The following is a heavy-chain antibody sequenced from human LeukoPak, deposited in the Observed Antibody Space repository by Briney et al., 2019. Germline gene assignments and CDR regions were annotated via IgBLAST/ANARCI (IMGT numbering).Heavy chain of an antibody. V-gene: IGHV1-2*06. J-gene: IGHJ4*02. Sequence: ASVKVSCKASGYTFTGYYMHWVRQAPGQGLEWMGRINPNSGGTNYAQKLQGRVTMTTDTSTSTAYMELRSLRSDDTAVYYCARVRKVGATMEWGQGTLVTVSS. CDR1: GYTFTGYY. CDR2: INPNSGGT. D-gene: IGHD1-26*01. CDR3: ARVRKVGATME.